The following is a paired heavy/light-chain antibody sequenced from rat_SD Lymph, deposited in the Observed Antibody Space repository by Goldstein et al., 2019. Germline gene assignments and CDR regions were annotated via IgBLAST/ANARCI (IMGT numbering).Heavy chain of an antibody. CDR3: TTRWFAC. J-gene: IGHJ3*01. CDR1: GFTFSTAW. V-gene: IGHV6-13*01. Sequence: EVQLVETGGGLVQPGKSLKLTCATSGFTFSTAWIHWVRQSPDKRLEWIARIKDKSNNYATDYVESVKGRFTISRDDSKSSVYLQMNSLKEEDTATYYCTTRWFACWGQGTLVTVSS. CDR2: IKDKSNNYAT.
Light chain of an antibody. V-gene: IGKV10S12*01. CDR2: STS. CDR1: QSISNS. Sequence: DIQLTQSPSTLPASLGERVTISCRASQSISNSLNWYQQKPDGTVKRLIYSTSTLESGVPSRFSGSGSGTDYSLSISSLESEDFAMSYCLQYAIYPYTFGAGTKLELK. CDR3: LQYAIYPYT. J-gene: IGKJ2-3*01.